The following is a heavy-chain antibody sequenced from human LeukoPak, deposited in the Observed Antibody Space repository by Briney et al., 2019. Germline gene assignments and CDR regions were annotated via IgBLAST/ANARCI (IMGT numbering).Heavy chain of an antibody. CDR3: ARVGVGLDMVRGVINPYYFDY. CDR2: IYYSGST. J-gene: IGHJ4*02. V-gene: IGHV4-59*01. CDR1: GGSISSYY. Sequence: SETLSLTYTVSGGSISSYYWSWIRQPPGKGLEWIGYIYYSGSTNYNPSLKSRVTISVDTSKNQFSLKLSSVTAADTAVYYCARVGVGLDMVRGVINPYYFDYWGQGTLVTVSS. D-gene: IGHD3-10*01.